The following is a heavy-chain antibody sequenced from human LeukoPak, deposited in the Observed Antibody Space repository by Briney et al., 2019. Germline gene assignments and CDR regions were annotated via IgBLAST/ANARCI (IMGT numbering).Heavy chain of an antibody. CDR3: VSQQLAPP. V-gene: IGHV3-7*01. J-gene: IGHJ5*02. D-gene: IGHD5-24*01. CDR2: IKEDGSIE. CDR1: GFAFSKYW. Sequence: PGGSLRLSCAASGFAFSKYWMSWVRQAPGKGLEWVANIKEDGSIEDYADSVNGRFTVSRDNAKNSLYLQMNSLRVEDTAVYYCVSQQLAPPWGQGTLVTVSS.